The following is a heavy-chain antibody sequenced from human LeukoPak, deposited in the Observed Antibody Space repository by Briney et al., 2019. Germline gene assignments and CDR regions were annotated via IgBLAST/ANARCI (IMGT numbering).Heavy chain of an antibody. J-gene: IGHJ4*02. V-gene: IGHV3-48*01. D-gene: IGHD3-22*01. Sequence: PGGSLRLSCAASGFTFSSYSMNWVRQAPGKGLEWVSYISSSSTIYYADSVKGRFTISRDNAKNSLYLQMNSLRAEDTALYYCAREGYDSSGYYFDYWGQGTLVTVSS. CDR1: GFTFSSYS. CDR3: AREGYDSSGYYFDY. CDR2: ISSSSTI.